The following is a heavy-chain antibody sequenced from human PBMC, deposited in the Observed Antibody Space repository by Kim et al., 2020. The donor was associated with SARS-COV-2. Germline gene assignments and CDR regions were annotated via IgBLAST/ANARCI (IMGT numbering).Heavy chain of an antibody. J-gene: IGHJ5*02. V-gene: IGHV4-59*01. D-gene: IGHD4-17*01. Sequence: SETLSLTCTVSGGSISSYYWSWIWQPPGRGLEWIGYINYSGSTNYNPSLKRRVTISVDTSKNQFSLKLSSVTAAETAVYDCASGLYVDYGQFDPWGQGTLVTVSS. CDR3: ASGLYVDYGQFDP. CDR2: INYSGST. CDR1: GGSISSYY.